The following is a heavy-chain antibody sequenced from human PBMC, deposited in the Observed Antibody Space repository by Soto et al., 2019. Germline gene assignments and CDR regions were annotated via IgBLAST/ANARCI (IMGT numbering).Heavy chain of an antibody. CDR3: ARDQVTTNY. CDR1: GFIVSDKY. J-gene: IGHJ4*02. Sequence: GGSLRLSCAASGFIVSDKYMSWVRQAPGKGLEWVSVIYSDDSTYYADSVKGRFAISRDNSRNTLYLQMNSLRVDDTAVYYCARDQVTTNYWGQGTLVTVSS. CDR2: IYSDDST. V-gene: IGHV3-53*01. D-gene: IGHD1-1*01.